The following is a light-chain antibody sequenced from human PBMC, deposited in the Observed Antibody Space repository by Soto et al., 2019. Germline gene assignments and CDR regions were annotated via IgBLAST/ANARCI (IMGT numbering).Light chain of an antibody. CDR2: DAS. CDR3: QQRSNWPPFT. V-gene: IGKV3-11*01. CDR1: QSVSSY. J-gene: IGKJ3*01. Sequence: EIVLTQSPATLSLSPGERATLSCRASQSVSSYLAWYQQKPGQAPRLLIYDASNRATGIPARFSGSGSGTDVTLSVSSLEPEDFGVYYCQQRSNWPPFTFGPGTKVDI.